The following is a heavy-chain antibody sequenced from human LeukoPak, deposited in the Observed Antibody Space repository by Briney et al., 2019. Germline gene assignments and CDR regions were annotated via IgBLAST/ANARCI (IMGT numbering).Heavy chain of an antibody. CDR1: GFTFSSYG. CDR2: IRYDGSNK. Sequence: GGSLRLSCAASGFTFSSYGMHWVRQAPGKGLEWVAFIRYDGSNKYYADSVKGRFTISRDNSKNTLYLQMNSLRAEDTAVYYCASNSRDGYNYYYYYYMDVWGKGTTVTISS. D-gene: IGHD5-24*01. J-gene: IGHJ6*03. CDR3: ASNSRDGYNYYYYYYMDV. V-gene: IGHV3-30*02.